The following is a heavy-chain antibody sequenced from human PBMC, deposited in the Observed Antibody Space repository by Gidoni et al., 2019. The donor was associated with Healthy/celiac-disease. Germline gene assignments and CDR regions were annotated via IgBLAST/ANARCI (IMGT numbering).Heavy chain of an antibody. J-gene: IGHJ4*02. Sequence: EVQLLESGGGLVQPGGSLRLSCSAYGFTFSRYAMRWVRQAPGKGLEWVSAISGSGGSTYYADSVKGRFTISRDNSKNTLYLQMNSLRAEDTAVYYCAKERYDYGDYAADYWGQGTLVTVSS. D-gene: IGHD4-17*01. CDR3: AKERYDYGDYAADY. V-gene: IGHV3-23*01. CDR2: ISGSGGST. CDR1: GFTFSRYA.